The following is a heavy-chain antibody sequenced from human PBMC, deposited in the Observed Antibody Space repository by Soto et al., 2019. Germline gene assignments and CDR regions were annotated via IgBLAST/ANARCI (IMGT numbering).Heavy chain of an antibody. CDR1: GGSVSSGSYY. Sequence: KASETLSLTCTVSGGSVSSGSYYWSWIRQPPGKGLEWIGYIYYSGSTNYNPSLKSRVTISVDTSKNQFSLKLSSVTAADTAVYYCARVEQLGDYYYYYGMDVWGQGTTVTVSS. D-gene: IGHD6-13*01. J-gene: IGHJ6*02. V-gene: IGHV4-61*01. CDR2: IYYSGST. CDR3: ARVEQLGDYYYYYGMDV.